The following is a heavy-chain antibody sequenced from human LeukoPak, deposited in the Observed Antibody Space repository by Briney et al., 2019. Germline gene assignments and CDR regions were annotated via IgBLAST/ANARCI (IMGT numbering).Heavy chain of an antibody. CDR3: ANMGYSYAPGLFDP. D-gene: IGHD5-18*01. J-gene: IGHJ5*02. CDR2: IYYSGSN. V-gene: IGHV4-39*07. CDR1: GGSISSSGHY. Sequence: PSETLSLTCTVSGGSISSSGHYWGWIRQTPGKGLEWIGSIYYSGSNYHNPSLKSRVSMSVDTSKNQFSLKLSSVTAADPAVYYCANMGYSYAPGLFDPWGQGTLVTVSS.